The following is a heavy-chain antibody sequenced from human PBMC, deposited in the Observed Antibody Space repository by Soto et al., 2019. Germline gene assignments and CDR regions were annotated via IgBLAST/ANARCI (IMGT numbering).Heavy chain of an antibody. CDR3: ARTPDGSSVYYYYYMDV. D-gene: IGHD3-16*02. J-gene: IGHJ6*03. CDR1: GFTFSSYS. Sequence: GGSLRLSCAGSGFTFSSYSMNWVRQAPGKGLEWVSSISSSSSYIYYADSVKGRFTISRDNAKNSLYLQMNSLRAEDTAVYYCARTPDGSSVYYYYYMDVWGKGLTVTVSS. V-gene: IGHV3-21*01. CDR2: ISSSSSYI.